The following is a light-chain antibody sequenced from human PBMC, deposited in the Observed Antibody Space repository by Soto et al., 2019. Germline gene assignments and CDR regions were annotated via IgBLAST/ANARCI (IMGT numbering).Light chain of an antibody. CDR2: RTS. J-gene: IGKJ1*01. CDR3: QQYFEWPPMT. CDR1: QSLSSIY. V-gene: IGKV3-20*01. Sequence: EIVLTQSPGTLSLSPGQGATLSCRASQSLSSIYLAWYQQKPGQAPRLLIYRTSSRATGIPDRFRGSGSGTEFTLTISSLRSEDSAIYYCQQYFEWPPMTFGQGTKVDIK.